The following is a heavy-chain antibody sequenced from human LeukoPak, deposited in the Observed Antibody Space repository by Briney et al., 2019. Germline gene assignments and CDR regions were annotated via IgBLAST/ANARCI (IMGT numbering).Heavy chain of an antibody. V-gene: IGHV4-34*01. CDR2: INHSGST. CDR3: ARETNWLDP. Sequence: SETLSLTCAVYGGSFSGYYWSWIRQPPGKGLEWIGEINHSGSTNYNPSLKSRVTISVDTSKNQFSLKLSSVTAADTAVYYCARETNWLDPWGQGTLVTVSS. J-gene: IGHJ5*02. CDR1: GGSFSGYY.